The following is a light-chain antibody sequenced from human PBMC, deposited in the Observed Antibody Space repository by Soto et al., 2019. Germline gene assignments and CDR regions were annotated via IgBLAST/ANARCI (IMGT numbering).Light chain of an antibody. Sequence: VMTQSPLFLPVTLGQPASISCGSSQSLVHSDGNIYLNWLHQRPGQSPRRLIDKVSNRDSGVPDRFSGSGSGTDFPLEISRVEAEDGGIYYCVQETLCPFTFGQGTKLEIK. J-gene: IGKJ2*01. CDR2: KVS. V-gene: IGKV2-30*02. CDR1: QSLVHSDGNIY. CDR3: VQETLCPFT.